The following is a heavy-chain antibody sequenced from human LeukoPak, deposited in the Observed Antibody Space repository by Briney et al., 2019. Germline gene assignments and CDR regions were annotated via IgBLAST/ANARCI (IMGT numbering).Heavy chain of an antibody. CDR2: IYYSGST. CDR3: ARHFQLLFYFDY. D-gene: IGHD2-2*01. J-gene: IGHJ4*02. V-gene: IGHV4-59*08. Sequence: GSLRLSCAASGFTFSSYAMSWVRQAPGKGLEWIGYIYYSGSTNYNPSLKSRVTISVDTSKNQFSLKLSSVTAADTAVYYCARHFQLLFYFDYWGQGTLVTVSP. CDR1: GFTFSSYA.